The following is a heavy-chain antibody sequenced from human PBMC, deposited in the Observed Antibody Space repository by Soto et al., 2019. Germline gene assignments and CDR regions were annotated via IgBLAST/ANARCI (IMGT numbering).Heavy chain of an antibody. CDR2: IIPIFDIT. CDR3: ARPDEGGYSSNHHYYYALDV. V-gene: IGHV1-69*13. CDR1: GGTFRSYS. D-gene: IGHD3-22*01. J-gene: IGHJ6*02. Sequence: ASVKVSCKASGGTFRSYSISWVRQAPGQGLEWMGGIIPIFDITNYAQKFQGRVTITADESTSTAYMELSSLGSDDTAVYYCARPDEGGYSSNHHYYYALDVWGQGTKVTVSS.